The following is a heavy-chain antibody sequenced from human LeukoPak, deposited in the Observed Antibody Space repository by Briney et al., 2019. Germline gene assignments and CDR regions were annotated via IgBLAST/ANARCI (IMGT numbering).Heavy chain of an antibody. J-gene: IGHJ4*02. Sequence: GGSLRLSCAASGFTFSSYSMNWVRQAPGKGLEWVSSISSSSSYIYYADSVKGRFTISRDNAKNSLYLQMNSLRAEDTAVYYCAKAKEALWFGSDSSGYFYWGQGTLVTVSS. CDR1: GFTFSSYS. D-gene: IGHD3-22*01. CDR2: ISSSSSYI. CDR3: AKAKEALWFGSDSSGYFY. V-gene: IGHV3-21*01.